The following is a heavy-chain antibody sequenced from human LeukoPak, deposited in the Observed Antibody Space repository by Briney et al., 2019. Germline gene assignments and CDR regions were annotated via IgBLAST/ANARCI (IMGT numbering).Heavy chain of an antibody. CDR3: ARRLWSGYFTGPEVY. CDR2: IYHSGST. Sequence: SQTLSLTCAVSGGSISSGGYSWSWIRQPPGKGLEWIGYIYHSGSTYYNPSLKSRVTISVDTSKNQFSLKLSSVTAADTAVYYCARRLWSGYFTGPEVYWGQGTLVTVSS. CDR1: GGSISSGGYS. D-gene: IGHD3-3*01. V-gene: IGHV4-30-2*01. J-gene: IGHJ4*02.